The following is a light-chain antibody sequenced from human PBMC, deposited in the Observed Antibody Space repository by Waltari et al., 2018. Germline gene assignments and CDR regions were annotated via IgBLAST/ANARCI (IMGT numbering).Light chain of an antibody. CDR3: QTGGHGTWV. Sequence: QLVLTQSPSASASLGASIKLTCTLSSGHSSTVIAWLQQQPEKGPRYLMKVNSDGSHTRGNEMPDRFSGSSSGAERYLTISSLQSEDEADYYCQTGGHGTWVFGGGTKLTVL. J-gene: IGLJ3*02. V-gene: IGLV4-69*01. CDR2: VNSDGSH. CDR1: SGHSSTV.